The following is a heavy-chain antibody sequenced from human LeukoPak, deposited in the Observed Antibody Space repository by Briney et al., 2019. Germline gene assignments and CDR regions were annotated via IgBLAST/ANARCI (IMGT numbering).Heavy chain of an antibody. CDR1: GFTFGSYS. D-gene: IGHD6-19*01. CDR2: VSTSGSYI. CDR3: ASQTPRRLPIAVADYFDY. V-gene: IGHV3-21*01. J-gene: IGHJ4*02. Sequence: PGGSLRLACGASGFTFGSYSMNWVRQAPGKGLEWVSFVSTSGSYIYYADSVKGRFTISRDNAKNSLYLQMNSLRAEDTAVYYCASQTPRRLPIAVADYFDYWGQGTLVTVSS.